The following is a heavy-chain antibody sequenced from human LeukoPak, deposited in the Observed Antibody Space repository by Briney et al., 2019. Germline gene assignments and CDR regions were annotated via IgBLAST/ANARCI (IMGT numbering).Heavy chain of an antibody. CDR3: ARQDGSGFYFFDY. J-gene: IGHJ4*02. CDR2: IGIRGDT. D-gene: IGHD3-22*01. Sequence: GGSLRLSCAASGFTFIDYDMHWVRQVIGKGLEWVSAIGIRGDTHYSGSVKGRFTISRDNSKNTLYLQMNSLRGEDTAVYYCARQDGSGFYFFDYWGQGTLVTVSS. V-gene: IGHV3-13*01. CDR1: GFTFIDYD.